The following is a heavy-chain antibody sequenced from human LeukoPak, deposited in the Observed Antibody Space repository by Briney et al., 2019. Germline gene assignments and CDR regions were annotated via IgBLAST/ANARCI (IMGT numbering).Heavy chain of an antibody. CDR2: IKHDGSER. Sequence: GGSLRLSCAASGFTFTKNWMSWVRQAPGKGLEWVANIKHDGSERYYVDSVKGRFTISRDNAKNSLYLQMNSLRAEDTAIYYCAKDGPYYDILTGYNPLDYWGQGTLVTVSS. D-gene: IGHD3-9*01. CDR1: GFTFTKNW. J-gene: IGHJ4*02. CDR3: AKDGPYYDILTGYNPLDY. V-gene: IGHV3-7*04.